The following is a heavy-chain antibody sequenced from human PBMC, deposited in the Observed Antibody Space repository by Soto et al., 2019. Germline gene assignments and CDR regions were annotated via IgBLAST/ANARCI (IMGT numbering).Heavy chain of an antibody. Sequence: GGSLTISFTAPGFKYCDYTITWLSQEAGEGLVWVSGISGCGGVTYFADSVKGRFTLSRDNSKNNVFLQLNNVRAEDSAVYFCAKVLSYYYGWFDRWGLGTRVTVSS. CDR3: AKVLSYYYGWFDR. CDR1: GFKYCDYT. J-gene: IGHJ5*02. V-gene: IGHV3-23*01. D-gene: IGHD3-22*01. CDR2: ISGCGGVT.